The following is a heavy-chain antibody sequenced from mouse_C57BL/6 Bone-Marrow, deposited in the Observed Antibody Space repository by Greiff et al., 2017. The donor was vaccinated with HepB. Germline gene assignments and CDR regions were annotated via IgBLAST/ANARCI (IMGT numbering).Heavy chain of an antibody. Sequence: QVQLQQSGAELVRPGASVTLSCKASGYTFTDYEMHWVKQTPVHGLEWIGAIDPETGGTAYNQKFKGKAILTADKSSSTAYMELRSLTSEDSAVYYCTRGEITTLVAPFAHSGAGTLFSLSP. CDR2: IDPETGGT. V-gene: IGHV1-15*01. D-gene: IGHD1-1*01. CDR3: TRGEITTLVAPFAH. J-gene: IGHJ3*01. CDR1: GYTFTDYE.